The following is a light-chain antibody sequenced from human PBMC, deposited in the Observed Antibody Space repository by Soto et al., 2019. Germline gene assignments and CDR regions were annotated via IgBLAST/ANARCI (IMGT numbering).Light chain of an antibody. CDR2: QTS. V-gene: IGKV1-5*03. Sequence: DIQMTQSLSNLSASVGDRVTITCRASQSVNSWLAWYQQKPGKAPNLLIYQTSNLESGVPSRFSGSGSGTEFTLTISSLQPDDFATYYCQQCNSYSTFGQGTTVEIK. CDR3: QQCNSYST. CDR1: QSVNSW. J-gene: IGKJ1*01.